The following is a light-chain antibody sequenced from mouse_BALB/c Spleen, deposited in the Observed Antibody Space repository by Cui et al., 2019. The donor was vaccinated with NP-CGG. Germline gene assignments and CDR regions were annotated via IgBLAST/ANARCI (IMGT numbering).Light chain of an antibody. J-gene: IGLJ1*01. CDR1: TGAVTTSNY. CDR2: GTN. V-gene: IGLV1*01. Sequence: QALVTQESALTTSPGETVTLTCRSSTGAVTTSNYANWVQEKPDHLFTGLIGGTNNRAPGVPARFSGSLIGDKAALTITGAQTEDEAIYFCALWYSNLWVFGGGTKLTVL. CDR3: ALWYSNLWV.